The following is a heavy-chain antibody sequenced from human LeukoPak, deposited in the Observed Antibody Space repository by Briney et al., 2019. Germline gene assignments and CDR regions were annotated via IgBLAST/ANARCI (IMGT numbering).Heavy chain of an antibody. V-gene: IGHV4-30-2*01. J-gene: IGHJ3*02. D-gene: IGHD3-22*01. CDR2: IYHSGTT. CDR3: ARETEPYDSSGYYYGVNAFDI. CDR1: GVSISRGGYA. Sequence: SETLSLTCAVSGVSISRGGYAWNWIRQPPGKGLEWIAYIYHSGTTYYNPSLKSRVTISVDTSKNQFSLKLSSVTAADTAVYYCARETEPYDSSGYYYGVNAFDIWGQGTMVTVSS.